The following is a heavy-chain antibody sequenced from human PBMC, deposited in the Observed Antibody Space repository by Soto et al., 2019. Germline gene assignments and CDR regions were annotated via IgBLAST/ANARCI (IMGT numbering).Heavy chain of an antibody. Sequence: GGSLRLSCTASGFTLSSYPMSWVRQTPGKGLQWVASVSVDPGNTYYADSVKGRFTISRDNSIYTLCLQMNNVTAEDTAIYYCVKDGIRGIHIDKWGQGTLVTVSS. CDR1: GFTLSSYP. V-gene: IGHV3-23*01. CDR2: VSVDPGNT. CDR3: VKDGIRGIHIDK. J-gene: IGHJ4*02.